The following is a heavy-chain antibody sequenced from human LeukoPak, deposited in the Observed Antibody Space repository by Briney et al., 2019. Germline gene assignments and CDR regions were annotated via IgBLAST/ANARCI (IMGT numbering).Heavy chain of an antibody. CDR3: ARSPHYYGSGSYFDY. D-gene: IGHD3-10*01. Sequence: SETLSLTCTVSGGSISSYYWSWIRQPPGKGLEWIGYIYYSGSTNYNPSLKSRVTISVDTSKNQFSLKLSSVTAADTAVYYCARSPHYYGSGSYFDYWGQGTLVTVSS. J-gene: IGHJ4*02. CDR2: IYYSGST. CDR1: GGSISSYY. V-gene: IGHV4-59*01.